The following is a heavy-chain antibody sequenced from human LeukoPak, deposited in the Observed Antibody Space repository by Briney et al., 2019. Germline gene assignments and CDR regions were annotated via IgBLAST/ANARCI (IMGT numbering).Heavy chain of an antibody. V-gene: IGHV3-11*01. CDR2: IGGSGKSI. Sequence: LSLTCAVYGGSFSGYYWSWIRRPPGKGLEWLLYIGGSGKSIFYADSVKGRFTVSRDNAKNSLYLQMNSLSVDDTAVYFCERRNDFGGKLDYWGQGTLVTVSS. J-gene: IGHJ4*02. CDR3: ERRNDFGGKLDY. D-gene: IGHD4-23*01. CDR1: GGSFSGYY.